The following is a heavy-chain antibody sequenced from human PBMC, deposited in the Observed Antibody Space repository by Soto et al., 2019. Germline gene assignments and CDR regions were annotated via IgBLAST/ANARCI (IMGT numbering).Heavy chain of an antibody. CDR3: ARWVYYDGSGPFSDAFDI. CDR1: GFTFSLHW. V-gene: IGHV3-7*04. D-gene: IGHD3-22*01. Sequence: GGSLRVSCAASGFTFSLHWMSWFRPAPGKGLEWVANIKPDGSEKWYVDSVKGRFTISRDSAKNSLYVQINSLRAEDTAVYYCARWVYYDGSGPFSDAFDIWGQGTMVTVSS. J-gene: IGHJ3*02. CDR2: IKPDGSEK.